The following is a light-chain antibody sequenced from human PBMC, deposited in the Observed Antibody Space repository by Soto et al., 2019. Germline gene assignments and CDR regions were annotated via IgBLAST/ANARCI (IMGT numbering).Light chain of an antibody. CDR3: ATWDDSLNGWV. CDR2: EVT. CDR1: NNDVGAYPY. V-gene: IGLV2-14*01. Sequence: QSALTQPASVSGSPGQSITISCTGTNNDVGAYPYVSWYQQHPGTAPKLIIYEVTNRPSGISDRFSGSKSGNTASLTISGLQAEDESDYYCATWDDSLNGWVFGGGTKLTVL. J-gene: IGLJ3*02.